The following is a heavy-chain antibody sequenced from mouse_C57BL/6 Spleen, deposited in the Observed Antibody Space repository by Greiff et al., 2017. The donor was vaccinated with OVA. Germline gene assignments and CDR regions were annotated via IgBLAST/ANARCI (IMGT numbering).Heavy chain of an antibody. CDR1: GFTFRDYG. CDR2: ISSGSRTI. D-gene: IGHD2-4*01. J-gene: IGHJ4*01. Sequence: EVKLVASGGGLVKPGGSLKLSCAASGFTFRDYGMHWVRQAPEKGLEWVAYISSGSRTIYSADTVKGRFTISRDNAKNTLFLQMTSLRSEDTAMYYCARIYYDYDEGYYYAMDYWGQGTSVTVSS. V-gene: IGHV5-17*01. CDR3: ARIYYDYDEGYYYAMDY.